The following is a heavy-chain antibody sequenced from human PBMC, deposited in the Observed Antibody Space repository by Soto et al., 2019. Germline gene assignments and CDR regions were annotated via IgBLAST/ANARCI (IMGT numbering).Heavy chain of an antibody. D-gene: IGHD1-26*01. CDR3: AKDGSHTFDY. CDR1: GFTFSHYA. J-gene: IGHJ4*02. CDR2: MSYDGSNE. Sequence: QVQLVESGGGVVQPGRSLRLSCAASGFTFSHYAMHWVRQAPGKGLEWVALMSYDGSNEYYADSVKGRFTISRANSKNTLYLQMPSLRAEDTAVYYCAKDGSHTFDYWAQGTLVTVSS. V-gene: IGHV3-30*18.